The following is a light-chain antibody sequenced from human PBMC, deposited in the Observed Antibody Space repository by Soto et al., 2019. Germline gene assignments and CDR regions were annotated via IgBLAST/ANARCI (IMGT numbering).Light chain of an antibody. CDR2: DAS. J-gene: IGKJ3*01. Sequence: AIQLTQSPSSLSASVGDRVTITCRASQGISSALAWYQQKPGKAPKLLIYDASSLESGVPSRFSGSGSETDFTLTSSRLQPEDFATYYCQQFNSPEITFGPGTKVDIK. CDR3: QQFNSPEIT. V-gene: IGKV1-13*02. CDR1: QGISSA.